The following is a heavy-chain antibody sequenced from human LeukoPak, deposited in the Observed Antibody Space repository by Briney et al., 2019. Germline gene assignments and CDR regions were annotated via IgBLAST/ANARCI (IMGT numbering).Heavy chain of an antibody. J-gene: IGHJ4*02. CDR2: IYHSGSP. CDR3: ARSSLACSTSCYTAFDY. V-gene: IGHV4-39*07. CDR1: GVSISRISYY. Sequence: SETLSLTCTVSGVSISRISYYWGWIRQPPGKGLEWIGSIYHSGSPYYNPSLKSRVTLSIDTSKNQFSLKLSSVSAADTAVYYCARSSLACSTSCYTAFDYWGQGTLVTVSS. D-gene: IGHD2-2*02.